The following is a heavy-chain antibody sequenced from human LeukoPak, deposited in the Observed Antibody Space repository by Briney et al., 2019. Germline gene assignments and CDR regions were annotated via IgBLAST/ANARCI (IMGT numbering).Heavy chain of an antibody. V-gene: IGHV3-30*18. CDR3: AKGLGSGSYYDYYYGMDV. Sequence: GGSLRLSCAASGFTFSCYGMHWVRQAPGKGLEWVAVISYDGSNKYYADSVKGRFTISRDNSKNTLYLQMNSLRAEDTAVYYCAKGLGSGSYYDYYYGMDVWGQGTTVTVSS. D-gene: IGHD1-26*01. CDR2: ISYDGSNK. CDR1: GFTFSCYG. J-gene: IGHJ6*02.